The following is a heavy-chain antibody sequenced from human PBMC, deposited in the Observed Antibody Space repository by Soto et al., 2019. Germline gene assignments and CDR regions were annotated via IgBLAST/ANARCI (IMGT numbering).Heavy chain of an antibody. Sequence: TLSLTCTVSGGSISSGGYYWSWIRQHPGKGLEWIGYIYYSGSTYYNPSLKSRVTISVDTSKNQFSLKLSSVTAADTAVYYCARDISSSWYDYWGQGTMVTVYS. CDR3: ARDISSSWYDY. J-gene: IGHJ4*02. CDR2: IYYSGST. V-gene: IGHV4-31*03. D-gene: IGHD6-13*01. CDR1: GGSISSGGYY.